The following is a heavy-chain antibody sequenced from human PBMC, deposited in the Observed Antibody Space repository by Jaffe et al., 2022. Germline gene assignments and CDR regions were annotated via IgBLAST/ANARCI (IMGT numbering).Heavy chain of an antibody. CDR3: ARHKSEAGGLDY. CDR1: GYSIDSTYY. J-gene: IGHJ4*02. Sequence: QVQLQESGPGLVKPSETLSLTCTVSGYSIDSTYYWGWVRQPPGKGLEWIGTVYHSGSTYYNPSLKSRVSISVDTSKNQFSLKLSSMTAAETAVYYCARHKSEAGGLDYWGQGTLVTVSS. V-gene: IGHV4-38-2*02. D-gene: IGHD6-19*01. CDR2: VYHSGST.